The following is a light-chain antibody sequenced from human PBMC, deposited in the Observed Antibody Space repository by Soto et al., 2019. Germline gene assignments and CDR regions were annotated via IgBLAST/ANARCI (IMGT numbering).Light chain of an antibody. Sequence: QSVLTQPASVSGSPGQSITISCTGTSSDIGAYNYVSWYQQHPGKAPKLMIYDVSTRPSGVSIRFSGSKSGNTASLTISGLQADDEADYYCSSYTTSSTFYFGGGTKLTVL. CDR3: SSYTTSSTFY. CDR1: SSDIGAYNY. V-gene: IGLV2-14*03. CDR2: DVS. J-gene: IGLJ2*01.